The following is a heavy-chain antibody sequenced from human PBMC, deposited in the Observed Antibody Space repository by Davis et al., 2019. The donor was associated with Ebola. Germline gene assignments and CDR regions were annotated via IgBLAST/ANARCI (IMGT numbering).Heavy chain of an antibody. CDR2: INHSGST. Sequence: GSLRLSCTVSGGSISSYYWSWIRQPPGKGLEWIGEINHSGSTNYNPSLKSRVTISVDTSKNQFSLKLSSVTAADTAVYYCARGLRRAIHGVDYWGQGTLVTVSS. J-gene: IGHJ4*02. D-gene: IGHD4-17*01. CDR3: ARGLRRAIHGVDY. CDR1: GGSISSYY. V-gene: IGHV4-34*01.